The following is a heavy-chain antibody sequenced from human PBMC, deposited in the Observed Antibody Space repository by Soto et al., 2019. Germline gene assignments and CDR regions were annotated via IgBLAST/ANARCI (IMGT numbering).Heavy chain of an antibody. CDR2: ISCSGDST. Sequence: EVELLESGGGLTQAGGFLRLSCAASGFTFSTYAMSLVRQAPGKGLEWVSAISCSGDSTYYADAVKGRFTISRDNSKHTLYLHMNSLRAEDTAVYYCAKGSGHCSGGSCYAPTDYWGQGTLVTVS. CDR3: AKGSGHCSGGSCYAPTDY. CDR1: GFTFSTYA. D-gene: IGHD2-15*01. V-gene: IGHV3-23*01. J-gene: IGHJ4*02.